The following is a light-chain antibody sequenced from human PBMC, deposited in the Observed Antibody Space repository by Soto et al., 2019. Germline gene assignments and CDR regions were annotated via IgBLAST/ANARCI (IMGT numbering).Light chain of an antibody. Sequence: LSTQSPWSMSLPPRERAGRCGSVSQSVSSNYLAWYQQKPGQAPRLLIYGASSRATGIPDSSSGSGAGTVFTLTISRLESEEFAVYYCQQYGSSPVTFGQGTRLEIK. J-gene: IGKJ5*01. V-gene: IGKV3-20*01. CDR3: QQYGSSPVT. CDR2: GAS. CDR1: QSVSSNY.